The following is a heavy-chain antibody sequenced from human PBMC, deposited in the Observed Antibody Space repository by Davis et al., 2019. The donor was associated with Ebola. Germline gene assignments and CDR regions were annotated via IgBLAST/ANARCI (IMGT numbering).Heavy chain of an antibody. CDR1: GFTFSSYG. D-gene: IGHD7-27*01. CDR3: AKATGEWYYYYYMDV. Sequence: GESLKISCAASGFTFSSYGMHWVRQAPGKGLEWVAVISYDGSNKYYADSVKGRFTISRDNSKNTLYLQMNSLRAEDTAVYYCAKATGEWYYYYYMDVWGKGTTVTVSS. CDR2: ISYDGSNK. J-gene: IGHJ6*03. V-gene: IGHV3-30*18.